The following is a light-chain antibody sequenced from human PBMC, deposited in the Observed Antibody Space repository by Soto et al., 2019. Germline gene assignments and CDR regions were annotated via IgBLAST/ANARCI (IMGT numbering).Light chain of an antibody. CDR3: QQYTNFPLT. CDR2: EAS. Sequence: DIPMTQSPSTLSASVGDRVTITCRASQSISSWLAWSQQKPGKAPKLLIHEASRLESGVPSRFSGSESGTEFTLTISGLHAEDFATYYCQQYTNFPLTFGGGTKVEIK. V-gene: IGKV1-5*01. CDR1: QSISSW. J-gene: IGKJ4*01.